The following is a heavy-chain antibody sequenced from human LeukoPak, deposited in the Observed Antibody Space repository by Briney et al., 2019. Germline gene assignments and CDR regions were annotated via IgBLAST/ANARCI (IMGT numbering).Heavy chain of an antibody. CDR1: GFSFSNYW. D-gene: IGHD5-18*01. CDR3: VRGSVQLWD. J-gene: IGHJ4*02. CDR2: IKQDGSEK. Sequence: GGPLRLSCAASGFSFSNYWMTWVRKAPGKGLEWVANIKQDGSEKYCVDYVKGRFTISRDNAKTSLYMQMNSLRAEDTAVYYCVRGSVQLWDWGQGTLVTVSS. V-gene: IGHV3-7*01.